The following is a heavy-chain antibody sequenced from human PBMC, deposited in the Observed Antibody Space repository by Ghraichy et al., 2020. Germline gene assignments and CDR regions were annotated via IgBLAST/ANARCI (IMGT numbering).Heavy chain of an antibody. Sequence: GGSLRLSCAASGFTFSSYGMHWVRQAPGKGLEWVAVIWYDGSNKYYADSVKGRFTISRDNSKNTLYLQMNSLRAEDTAVYYCARDRQEHYFDYWGQGTLVTVSS. D-gene: IGHD1-26*01. CDR3: ARDRQEHYFDY. V-gene: IGHV3-33*01. CDR1: GFTFSSYG. J-gene: IGHJ4*02. CDR2: IWYDGSNK.